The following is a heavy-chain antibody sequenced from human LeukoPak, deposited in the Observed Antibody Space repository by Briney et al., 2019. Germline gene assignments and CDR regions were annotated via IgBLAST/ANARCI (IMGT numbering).Heavy chain of an antibody. D-gene: IGHD2-2*01. J-gene: IGHJ4*02. CDR2: IYYSGST. CDR1: GGSISSYY. CDR3: ARLLKYCSSTSCGTFDY. V-gene: IGHV4-59*01. Sequence: PSETLSLTCTVSGGSISSYYWSWIRQPPGKGLEWIGYIYYSGSTNYHPSLKSRVTISVDTSKNQFSLKLSSVTAADTAVYYCARLLKYCSSTSCGTFDYWGQGTLVTVSS.